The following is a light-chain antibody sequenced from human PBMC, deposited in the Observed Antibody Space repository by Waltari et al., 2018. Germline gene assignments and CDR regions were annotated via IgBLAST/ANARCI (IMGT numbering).Light chain of an antibody. CDR3: NSRDSSGNHYVV. CDR1: SLRNYY. CDR2: GKN. V-gene: IGLV3-19*01. Sequence: SSELTQDPAVSVALGQTVRITCQGDSLRNYYASWYQQKPGQAPILVIYGKNNRPSGIPDRCSGSSSGNTASLTITGAQAEDEADYYCNSRDSSGNHYVVFGGGTKLTVL. J-gene: IGLJ2*01.